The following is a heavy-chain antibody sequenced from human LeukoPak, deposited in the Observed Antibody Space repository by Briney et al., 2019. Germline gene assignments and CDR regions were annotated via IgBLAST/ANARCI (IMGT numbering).Heavy chain of an antibody. CDR1: GGSISSYY. J-gene: IGHJ4*02. CDR2: IYTSGST. CDR3: ASHSRTTGYSSGWYPFDY. V-gene: IGHV4-59*10. D-gene: IGHD6-19*01. Sequence: KPSETLSLTCAVYGGSISSYYWSWIRQPAGKGLEWIGRIYTSGSTNYNPSLKSRVTMSVDTSKNQFSLKLSSVTAADTAVYYCASHSRTTGYSSGWYPFDYWGQGTLVTVSS.